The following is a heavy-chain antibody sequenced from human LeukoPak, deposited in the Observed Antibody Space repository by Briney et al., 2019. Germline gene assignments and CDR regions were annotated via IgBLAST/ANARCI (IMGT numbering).Heavy chain of an antibody. D-gene: IGHD2-8*01. CDR3: VRELMGPGRYYYMDA. Sequence: RGCLRLSCAASGFTLSNYDMHWVRQATGKALERVSAIDTAGGTYYPGSVKGRFTISRENSKNYLYLQMDTLRAEDTAVYFCVRELMGPGRYYYMDAWGKGTTVTVSS. V-gene: IGHV3-13*01. CDR2: IDTAGGT. CDR1: GFTLSNYD. J-gene: IGHJ6*03.